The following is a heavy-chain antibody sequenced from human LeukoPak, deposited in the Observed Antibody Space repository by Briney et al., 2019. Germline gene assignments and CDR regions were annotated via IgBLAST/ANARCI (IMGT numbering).Heavy chain of an antibody. CDR3: ARGVGSAYNPPYYYYYGMDV. CDR1: GLTFSSSW. J-gene: IGHJ6*02. CDR2: ISYDGSNK. Sequence: GGSLRLSCAVSGLTFSSSWMDWVRQAPGKGLEWVAVISYDGSNKYYADSVKGRFTISRDNSKNTLYLQMNSLRAEDTAVYYCARGVGSAYNPPYYYYYGMDVWGQGTTVTVSS. D-gene: IGHD3-10*01. V-gene: IGHV3-30-3*01.